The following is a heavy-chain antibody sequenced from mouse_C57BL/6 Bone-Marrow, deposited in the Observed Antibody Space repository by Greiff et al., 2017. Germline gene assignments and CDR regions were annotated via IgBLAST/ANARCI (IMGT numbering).Heavy chain of an antibody. CDR2: ILPGSGST. CDR1: GYTFTGYW. Sequence: VKLQESGAELMKPGASVKLSCKATGYTFTGYWIEWVKQRPGHGLEWIGEILPGSGSTNYNEKFKGKATFTADTSSNTAYMQLSSLTTEESAIYYCARTRGYYDCDYWDFDVWGTGTTVTVSS. D-gene: IGHD2-4*01. V-gene: IGHV1-9*01. CDR3: ARTRGYYDCDYWDFDV. J-gene: IGHJ1*03.